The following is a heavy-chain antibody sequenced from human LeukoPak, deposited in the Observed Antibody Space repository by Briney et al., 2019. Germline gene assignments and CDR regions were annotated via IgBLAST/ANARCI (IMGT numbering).Heavy chain of an antibody. Sequence: GASVKVSCKVSGYTLTELSTHWVRQAPGKGLEWMGGFDPEDGETIYAQKFQGRVTMTEDTSTDTAYMELSSLRSEDTAVYYCATGGSHCSSTSCYRDWGQGTLVTVSS. J-gene: IGHJ4*02. CDR2: FDPEDGET. V-gene: IGHV1-24*01. CDR3: ATGGSHCSSTSCYRD. D-gene: IGHD2-2*01. CDR1: GYTLTELS.